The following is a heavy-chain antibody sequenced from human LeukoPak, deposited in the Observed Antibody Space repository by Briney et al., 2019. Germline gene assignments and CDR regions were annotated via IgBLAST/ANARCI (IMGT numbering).Heavy chain of an antibody. CDR2: ISYDGSNK. D-gene: IGHD1-14*01. Sequence: GGSLRLSCAASGFIFSSYAMHWVRQAPGKGLEWVAVISYDGSNKYADSVKGRFTISRDNAKNSLYLQMNSLRAEDTAVYYCAKKYNTGLDPWGQGTLVTVSS. CDR3: AKKYNTGLDP. V-gene: IGHV3-30*04. CDR1: GFIFSSYA. J-gene: IGHJ5*02.